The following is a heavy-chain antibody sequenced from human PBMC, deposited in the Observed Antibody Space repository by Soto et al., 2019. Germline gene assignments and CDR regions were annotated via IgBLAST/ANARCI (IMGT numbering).Heavy chain of an antibody. CDR3: ARPYSTVTNYYYGMDV. D-gene: IGHD4-17*01. Sequence: QVQLVESGGGVVQPGRSLRLSCAASGFTFSSYGMHWVRQAPGKGLEWVAVIWFDGSNKYFADSVKGRFTISRDNSKNKLYLQMNTLRADDTAVYYCARPYSTVTNYYYGMDVWGQGTTVTVSS. CDR1: GFTFSSYG. CDR2: IWFDGSNK. V-gene: IGHV3-33*01. J-gene: IGHJ6*02.